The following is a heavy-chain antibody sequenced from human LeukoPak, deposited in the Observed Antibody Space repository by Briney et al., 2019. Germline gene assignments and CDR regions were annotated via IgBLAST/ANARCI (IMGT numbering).Heavy chain of an antibody. V-gene: IGHV3-23*01. Sequence: PGGSLRLSCAASGFTFSSYAMSWVRQAPGKGLEWVSAISGSGGSTYYADSVKGRFTISRDNSKNTLYLQMNSLRAEDTAVYYCARARGAGPGAHFDYWGQGTPVIVSS. D-gene: IGHD3-10*01. CDR1: GFTFSSYA. J-gene: IGHJ4*02. CDR2: ISGSGGST. CDR3: ARARGAGPGAHFDY.